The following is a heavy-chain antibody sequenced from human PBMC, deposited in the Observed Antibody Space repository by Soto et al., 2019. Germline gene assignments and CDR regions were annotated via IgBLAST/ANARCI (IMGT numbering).Heavy chain of an antibody. Sequence: GGSLRLSCAASGFTFSDYYMSWIRQAPGKGLEWVSYISSSGSTIYYADSVKGQFTISRDNAKNSLYLQMNSLRAEDTAVYYCARDPKYYYDSSGYQTWGQGTLVTVSS. CDR2: ISSSGSTI. CDR1: GFTFSDYY. V-gene: IGHV3-11*01. D-gene: IGHD3-22*01. J-gene: IGHJ5*02. CDR3: ARDPKYYYDSSGYQT.